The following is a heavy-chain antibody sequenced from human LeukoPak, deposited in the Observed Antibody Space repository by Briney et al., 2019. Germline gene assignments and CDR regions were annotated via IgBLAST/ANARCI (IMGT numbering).Heavy chain of an antibody. CDR2: ISYDGSNK. J-gene: IGHJ4*02. Sequence: PGGSLRLSCAASGFTFSSYGMHWVRQAPGKGLEWVAVISYDGSNKYYADSVKGRLTISRDNSKNTLYLQMNSLRAGDTAVYYCAKDKKSSGYYSFDYWGQGTLVTVSS. D-gene: IGHD3-22*01. V-gene: IGHV3-30*18. CDR1: GFTFSSYG. CDR3: AKDKKSSGYYSFDY.